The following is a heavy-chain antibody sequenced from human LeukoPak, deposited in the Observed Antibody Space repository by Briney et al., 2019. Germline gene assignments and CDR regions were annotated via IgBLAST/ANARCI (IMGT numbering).Heavy chain of an antibody. CDR3: AKVLERSSRAFDY. V-gene: IGHV3-23*01. CDR2: ISGSGGST. J-gene: IGHJ4*02. D-gene: IGHD3-3*01. Sequence: GGSLRLSCAASGFTFSSYAMSWVRQAPGKGLEWVSAISGSGGSTYYADPVKGRFTISRDSSKNTVYLQMNSLRAEDTAVYYCAKVLERSSRAFDYWGQGTLVTVSS. CDR1: GFTFSSYA.